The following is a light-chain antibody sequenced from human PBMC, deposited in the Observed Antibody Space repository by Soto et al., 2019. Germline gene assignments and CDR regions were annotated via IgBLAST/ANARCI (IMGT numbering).Light chain of an antibody. J-gene: IGKJ4*01. CDR2: AAS. CDR3: QQLNSYPFT. CDR1: QGISSY. V-gene: IGKV1-9*01. Sequence: DIQLTQSPSFLSASVGDRVTITCRASQGISSYLAWYQQKPGKAPKLLIYAASTLQSGDPSRFSGSGSWTEFTLTISSLQPEDFATYYCQQLNSYPFTFGGGTKVEIK.